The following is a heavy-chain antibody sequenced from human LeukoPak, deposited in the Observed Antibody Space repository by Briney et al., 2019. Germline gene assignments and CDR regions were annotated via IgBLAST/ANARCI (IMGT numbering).Heavy chain of an antibody. CDR3: ARAVQLEPPPPLIGYYYMDV. V-gene: IGHV4-59*12. CDR1: GGSISSYY. J-gene: IGHJ6*03. Sequence: PSETLSLTCTVSGGSISSYYWSWIRQPPGKGLEWIGYIYYSGSTNYNPSLKSRVTISVDKSKNQFSLKLSSVTAADTAVYYFARAVQLEPPPPLIGYYYMDVWGKGTTVTVSS. D-gene: IGHD1-1*01. CDR2: IYYSGST.